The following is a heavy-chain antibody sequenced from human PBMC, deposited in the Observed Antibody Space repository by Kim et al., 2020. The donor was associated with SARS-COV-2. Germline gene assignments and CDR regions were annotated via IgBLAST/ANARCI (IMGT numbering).Heavy chain of an antibody. J-gene: IGHJ6*03. D-gene: IGHD3-3*01. CDR1: GFTFGDYA. V-gene: IGHV3-9*01. Sequence: SLRLSCAASGFTFGDYAMHWVRQAPGKGLEWVSGISWNSGSIGYADSVKVRFTISRDNAKNSLYQQMNSLRAEDTALYYCAASYDFWSGLMDVWGKGTTVTVSS. CDR3: AASYDFWSGLMDV. CDR2: ISWNSGSI.